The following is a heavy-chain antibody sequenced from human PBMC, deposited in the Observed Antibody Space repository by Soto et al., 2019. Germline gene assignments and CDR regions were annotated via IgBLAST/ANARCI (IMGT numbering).Heavy chain of an antibody. V-gene: IGHV3-23*01. CDR3: PRRLGPLLTDGFDV. D-gene: IGHD2-15*01. CDR1: GFTFSGSA. Sequence: PGGSLRLSCAASGFTFSGSAMSWVRQAPGKGLEWVSVISASGGSTYYADSVKGRFTISRDNSNNTLYLQMNSLRAEDTAVYYYPRRLGPLLTDGFDVWGQGTTVTVSS. CDR2: ISASGGST. J-gene: IGHJ6*02.